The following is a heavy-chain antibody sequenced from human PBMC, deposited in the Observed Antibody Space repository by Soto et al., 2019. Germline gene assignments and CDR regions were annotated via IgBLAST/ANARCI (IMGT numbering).Heavy chain of an antibody. CDR3: ARRLDNTLDF. Sequence: GESLKISCKGSGYNFATYWIGWLRQMPGKGLEWMGIIYPHDSDTRYSPSFQGQVTISADKSISTAYLQWSSLKASDTAIYYCARRLDNTLDFWGQGTLVTVSS. D-gene: IGHD1-20*01. CDR1: GYNFATYW. V-gene: IGHV5-51*01. CDR2: IYPHDSDT. J-gene: IGHJ4*02.